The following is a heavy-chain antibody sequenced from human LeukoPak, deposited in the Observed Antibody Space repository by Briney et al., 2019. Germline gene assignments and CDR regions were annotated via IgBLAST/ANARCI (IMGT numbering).Heavy chain of an antibody. CDR3: AGAPTPFGTGGYYYYGMDV. J-gene: IGHJ6*02. CDR2: ISYDGSNK. V-gene: IGHV3-30-3*01. Sequence: GGSLRLSCAASGFTFSSYAMHWVRQAPGKGLEWVAVISYDGSNKYYADSVKGRFIISRDNSRNTLYLQMNSLRTEDTAVYYCAGAPTPFGTGGYYYYGMDVWGQGTTVTVSS. CDR1: GFTFSSYA. D-gene: IGHD3-16*01.